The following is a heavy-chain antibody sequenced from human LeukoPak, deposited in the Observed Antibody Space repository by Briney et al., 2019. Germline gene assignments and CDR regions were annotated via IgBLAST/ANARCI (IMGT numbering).Heavy chain of an antibody. CDR2: IYYSGST. D-gene: IGHD4-23*01. V-gene: IGHV4-59*01. J-gene: IGHJ6*03. Sequence: SETLSLTCTVSGGSISSYYWSWIRQPPGKGLEWIGYIYYSGSTNDNPSLKSRVTISVDTSKNQFSLKLSSVTAADTAVYYCARSLGRNSYYYYYMDVWGKGTTVTISS. CDR1: GGSISSYY. CDR3: ARSLGRNSYYYYYMDV.